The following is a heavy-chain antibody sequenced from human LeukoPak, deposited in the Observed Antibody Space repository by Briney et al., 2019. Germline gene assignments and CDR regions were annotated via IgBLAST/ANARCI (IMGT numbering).Heavy chain of an antibody. J-gene: IGHJ3*02. CDR3: ARVARIYGNAFDI. V-gene: IGHV3-7*01. CDR1: GFIFNNYW. D-gene: IGHD5-12*01. Sequence: GGSLRLSCAASGFIFNNYWMSWVRQGPGKGLEWVAYLKQDGSEKYYVDSVKGRFTIYRDNAKNSLYLQMDSLRAEDTAVYYCARVARIYGNAFDIWGQGTIVTVSS. CDR2: LKQDGSEK.